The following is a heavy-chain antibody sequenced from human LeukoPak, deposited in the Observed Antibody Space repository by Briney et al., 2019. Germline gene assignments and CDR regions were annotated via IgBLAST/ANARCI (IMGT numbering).Heavy chain of an antibody. D-gene: IGHD3-22*01. V-gene: IGHV1-2*06. CDR2: INPNSGGT. J-gene: IGHJ4*02. CDR3: HYYDSSGYVDY. Sequence: ASVKVSCKASGYTFTGYYMHWVRQAPGQGLEWMGRINPNSGGTNYAQKFQGRVTMTRDTSISTAYMELSRLRSDDTAVYYCHYYDSSGYVDYWGQGTLVTVSS. CDR1: GYTFTGYY.